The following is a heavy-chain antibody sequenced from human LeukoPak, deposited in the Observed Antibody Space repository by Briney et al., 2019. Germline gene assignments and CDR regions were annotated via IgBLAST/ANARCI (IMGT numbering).Heavy chain of an antibody. CDR2: IYYSGST. D-gene: IGHD7-27*01. J-gene: IGHJ2*01. CDR1: GGSISSSSYY. V-gene: IGHV4-39*01. Sequence: SETLSLTCTVSGGSISSSSYYWGWIRQPPGKGLEWIGSIYYSGSTYYNPSLKSRVTISADTSKNQFSLKLSSVTAADTAVYYCARQGLGIEGFFWYFDLWGRGTLVTVSS. CDR3: ARQGLGIEGFFWYFDL.